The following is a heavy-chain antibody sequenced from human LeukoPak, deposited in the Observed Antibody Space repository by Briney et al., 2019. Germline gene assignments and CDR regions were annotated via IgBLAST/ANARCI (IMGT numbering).Heavy chain of an antibody. CDR3: ARDLGWFDP. CDR1: GGSVSSDSVA. Sequence: SQTLSLTCAISGGSVSSDSVAWNWIRQSPSRGLEWLGRTYYRSKWYSDYAVSVESRVTINPDTSKNQFSLQLNSVTPEDTAVYYCARDLGWFDPWGQGTLVTVSS. CDR2: TYYRSKWYS. V-gene: IGHV6-1*01. J-gene: IGHJ5*02.